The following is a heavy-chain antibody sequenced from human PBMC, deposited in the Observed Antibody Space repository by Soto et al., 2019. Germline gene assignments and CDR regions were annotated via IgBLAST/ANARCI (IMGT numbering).Heavy chain of an antibody. CDR1: GYAFTTYG. J-gene: IGHJ4*02. CDR2: ISAHNGNT. V-gene: IGHV1-18*01. CDR3: ERGRYGDY. D-gene: IGHD1-1*01. Sequence: QVHLVQSGAEVKKPGASVKVSCQGSGYAFTTYGITWVRQAPGQGLEWMGWISAHNGNTNYAQKLQGRVTVTRDTSTSTAYMELRSLRYDDTAVYYCERGRYGDYWGQGARVTVSS.